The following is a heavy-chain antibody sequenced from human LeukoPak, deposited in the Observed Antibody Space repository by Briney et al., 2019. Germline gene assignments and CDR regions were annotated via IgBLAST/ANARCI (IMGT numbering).Heavy chain of an antibody. J-gene: IGHJ4*02. D-gene: IGHD3-10*01. Sequence: GGSLRLSCAASGFTFSSYSMNWVRQAPGKGLEWVSSISSSSSYIYYADSVKGRFTISRDNAKNSLYLQMNSLRAEDTAVYYCARDSGEDYYGSGSHFDYWGQGTLVTVSS. CDR2: ISSSSSYI. CDR1: GFTFSSYS. CDR3: ARDSGEDYYGSGSHFDY. V-gene: IGHV3-21*01.